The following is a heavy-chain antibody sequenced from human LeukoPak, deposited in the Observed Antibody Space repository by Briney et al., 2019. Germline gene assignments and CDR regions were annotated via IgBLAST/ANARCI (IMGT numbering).Heavy chain of an antibody. Sequence: PGGSLRLSCAASGFTFTSYAMNWVRQAPGKGLEWVSGISGSGGSTYYADSVKGRFSISRDNSKNTVYLQMNILRVEDTAIYYCARGQELDDGVFDSWGQGTLVTASA. J-gene: IGHJ4*02. V-gene: IGHV3-23*01. CDR3: ARGQELDDGVFDS. D-gene: IGHD1-1*01. CDR2: ISGSGGST. CDR1: GFTFTSYA.